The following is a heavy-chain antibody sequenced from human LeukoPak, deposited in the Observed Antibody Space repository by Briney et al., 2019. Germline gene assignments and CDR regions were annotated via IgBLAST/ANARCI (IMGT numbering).Heavy chain of an antibody. CDR3: ARSLGPFDY. D-gene: IGHD7-27*01. CDR1: GGSISSYY. V-gene: IGHV4-34*01. CDR2: INHSGST. J-gene: IGHJ4*02. Sequence: SETLSLTCTVSGGSISSYYWSWIRQPPGKGLEWIGEINHSGSTNYNSSLKSRVTISVDTSKNQFSLKLSSVTAADTAVYYCARSLGPFDYWGQGTLVTVSS.